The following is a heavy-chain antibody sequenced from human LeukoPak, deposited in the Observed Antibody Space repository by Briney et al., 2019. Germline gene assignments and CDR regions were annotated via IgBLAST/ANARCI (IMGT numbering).Heavy chain of an antibody. Sequence: PSETLSLTCTVSGGSISSYYWSWIRQPPGKGLEWIGEIYHNGNTNYNPSLKSRVTMSVDTSKNQFSLKVNYVTAADTATCYCAREVAAGSYRGFDYWGQGTLVTVSS. V-gene: IGHV4-59*12. CDR1: GGSISSYY. D-gene: IGHD6-19*01. J-gene: IGHJ4*01. CDR2: IYHNGNT. CDR3: AREVAAGSYRGFDY.